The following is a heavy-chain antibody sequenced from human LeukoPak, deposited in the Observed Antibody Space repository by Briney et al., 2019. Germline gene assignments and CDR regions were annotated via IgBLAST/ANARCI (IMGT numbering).Heavy chain of an antibody. CDR3: ARVKRVATIPTYDY. CDR2: ISSSSSYI. CDR1: GFTLSSYS. Sequence: GGSLRLSCAASGFTLSSYSMNWVRQAPGKGLEWVSSISSSSSYIYYADSVKGRFTISRDNAKNSLYLQMNSLRAEDTAVYYCARVKRVATIPTYDYWGQGTLVTVSS. J-gene: IGHJ4*02. V-gene: IGHV3-21*01. D-gene: IGHD5-12*01.